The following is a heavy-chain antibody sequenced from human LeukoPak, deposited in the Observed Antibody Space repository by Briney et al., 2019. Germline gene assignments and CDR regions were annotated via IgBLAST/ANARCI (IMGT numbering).Heavy chain of an antibody. CDR2: IIPIFGIA. V-gene: IGHV1-69*04. J-gene: IGHJ5*02. CDR1: RGTFSSYA. Sequence: SVKVSCKASRGTFSSYAISWVRQAPGQGLEWMGRIIPIFGIANYAQKFQGRVTITADKSTSTAYMELSSLRSEDTAVYYCARGGVATIEDYGDYEAVSSFDPGGQGTLVTVSS. CDR3: ARGGVATIEDYGDYEAVSSFDP. D-gene: IGHD4-17*01.